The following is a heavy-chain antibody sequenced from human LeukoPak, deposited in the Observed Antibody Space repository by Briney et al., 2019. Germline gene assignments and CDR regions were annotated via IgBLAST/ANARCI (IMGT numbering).Heavy chain of an antibody. CDR3: ESIAYYRRGNCYSNYFDH. D-gene: IGHD2-15*01. J-gene: IGHJ4*02. V-gene: IGHV4-31*02. CDR1: SGPIRGGCDL. Sequence: PSQTLSRTCTGYSGPIRGGCDLGAWIRQHPGKGLEWIGYIYYSGNTYYNPSLKSRVTISVDTSKNQVSLKLSSVTAADTAMYYCESIAYYRRGNCYSNYFDHWGQGTLVTVSS. CDR2: IYYSGNT.